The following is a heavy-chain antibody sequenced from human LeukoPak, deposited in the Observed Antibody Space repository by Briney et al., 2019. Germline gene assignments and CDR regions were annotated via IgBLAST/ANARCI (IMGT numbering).Heavy chain of an antibody. V-gene: IGHV4-30-4*01. CDR2: IYYSGST. CDR1: GGSISSGDYY. Sequence: ASETLSLTCTVSGGSISSGDYYWSWIRQPPGKGLEWIGYIYYSGSTYYNPSLKSRVTISVDTSKNQFSLKLTSVTAADTAVYYCASSISIATRPGSWFDPWGQGTLVTVSS. J-gene: IGHJ5*02. CDR3: ASSISIATRPGSWFDP. D-gene: IGHD6-6*01.